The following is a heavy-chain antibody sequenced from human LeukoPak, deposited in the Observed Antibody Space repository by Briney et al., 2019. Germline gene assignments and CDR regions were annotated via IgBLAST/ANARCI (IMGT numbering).Heavy chain of an antibody. V-gene: IGHV1-18*01. D-gene: IGHD1-14*01. CDR2: ISAHNGNT. Sequence: GASVKVSCKASGYTFTSYGISWVRQAPGQGLEWMGWISAHNGNTNYAQKLQGRVTMTTDTSTSTAYMELRSLRSDDTAVYYCARGGTCGETGDAFDIWGQGTMVTVSS. J-gene: IGHJ3*02. CDR3: ARGGTCGETGDAFDI. CDR1: GYTFTSYG.